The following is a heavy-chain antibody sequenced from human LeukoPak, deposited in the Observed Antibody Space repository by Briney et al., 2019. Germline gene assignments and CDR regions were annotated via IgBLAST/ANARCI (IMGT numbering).Heavy chain of an antibody. V-gene: IGHV3-48*04. Sequence: GGSLRLSCVASGFTFSSYSMSWVRQAPGKGLEWVSYIDASSSTIYYADSVKGRFTISRDNAKNSLYLQMKSLRAEDTTVYYCARDMGYSGSWPGYFDYWGQGVLVTVSS. D-gene: IGHD1-26*01. CDR1: GFTFSSYS. J-gene: IGHJ4*02. CDR3: ARDMGYSGSWPGYFDY. CDR2: IDASSSTI.